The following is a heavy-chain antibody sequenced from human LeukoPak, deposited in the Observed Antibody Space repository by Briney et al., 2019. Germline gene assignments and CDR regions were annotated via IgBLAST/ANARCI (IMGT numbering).Heavy chain of an antibody. Sequence: GGSLRLSCAASGXIFSTYGMHWVRQAPGKGQEWVAVIWYDGSDIYYADSVKGRFTISRDNSKNTLYLQVNSLRAEDTAVYYCARDLSMVRGPLDYWGQGTLATVSS. CDR1: GXIFSTYG. CDR3: ARDLSMVRGPLDY. V-gene: IGHV3-33*01. D-gene: IGHD3-10*01. CDR2: IWYDGSDI. J-gene: IGHJ4*02.